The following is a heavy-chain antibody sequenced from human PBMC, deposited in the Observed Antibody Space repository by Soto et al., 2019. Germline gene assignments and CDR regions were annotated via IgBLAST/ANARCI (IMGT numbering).Heavy chain of an antibody. CDR3: ARGGWTTYYSPFFDD. V-gene: IGHV2-5*02. J-gene: IGHJ4*02. CDR2: IYWDDDK. D-gene: IGHD3-10*01. Sequence: QITLKESGPTLVKPTQTLTLTCTFSGFSLSSNGVGVGWIRQPPGKALEWLALIYWDDDKRYSPSLKSRLTITKDTSKNQVVLTLTKVDTVDTATYYCARGGWTTYYSPFFDDWGQGTLVTVSS. CDR1: GFSLSSNGVG.